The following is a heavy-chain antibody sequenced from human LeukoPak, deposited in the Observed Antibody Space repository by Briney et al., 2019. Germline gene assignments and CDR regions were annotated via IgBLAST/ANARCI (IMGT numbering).Heavy chain of an antibody. CDR1: GGSISSYY. V-gene: IGHV4-59*12. D-gene: IGHD1-26*01. CDR3: ARVVGQVDY. Sequence: SETLSLTCTVSGGSISSYYWSWIRQPPGKGLEWIGYIYYSGSTNYNPSLKSRVTISVDKSKNQFSLKLSSVTAADTAVYYCARVVGQVDYWGQGTLVTVSS. J-gene: IGHJ4*02. CDR2: IYYSGST.